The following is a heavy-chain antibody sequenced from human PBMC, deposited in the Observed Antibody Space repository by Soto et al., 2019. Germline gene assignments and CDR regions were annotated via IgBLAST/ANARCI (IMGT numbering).Heavy chain of an antibody. V-gene: IGHV3-30*18. CDR3: AKDGRHALTTGTTSERPYYNYYYMDV. J-gene: IGHJ6*03. CDR2: ISYDGSNK. Sequence: GGSLRLSCAASGFTFSSYGMHWVRQAPGKGLEWVAVISYDGSNKYYADSVKGRFTISRDNSKNTLYLQMNSLRAEDTAVYYCAKDGRHALTTGTTSERPYYNYYYMDVWGKGTTVTVSS. CDR1: GFTFSSYG. D-gene: IGHD1-1*01.